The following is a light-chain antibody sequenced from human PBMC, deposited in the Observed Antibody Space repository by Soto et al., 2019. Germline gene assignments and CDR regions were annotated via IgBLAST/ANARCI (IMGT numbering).Light chain of an antibody. J-gene: IGKJ4*01. CDR2: GAS. Sequence: EIWLTQSPGTLSLSPGERATLSCWASQSVSNNYLAWYQKKPGQAPRLLIYGASNRATGIPERLSGSGYGTDLTITISSMKSEDFEVYYCQQYNNWPLTFGGGTKVDI. CDR1: QSVSNNY. V-gene: IGKV3-20*01. CDR3: QQYNNWPLT.